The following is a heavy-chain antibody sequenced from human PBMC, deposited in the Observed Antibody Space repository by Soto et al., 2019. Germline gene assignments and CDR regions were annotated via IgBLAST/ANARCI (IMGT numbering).Heavy chain of an antibody. CDR3: TRASYCSGGSCSPFDY. CDR1: GFTFSDHY. V-gene: IGHV3-72*01. D-gene: IGHD2-15*01. Sequence: EVHLVESGGGLVQPGGSLRLSCAASGFTFSDHYMDWVRQAPGKGLEWVGRSRSKGDSYTTEYAASVKGRFTISRDDSKNSLDLQMNSLKTEDTAVYYCTRASYCSGGSCSPFDYWGQGTLVTVSS. J-gene: IGHJ4*02. CDR2: SRSKGDSYTT.